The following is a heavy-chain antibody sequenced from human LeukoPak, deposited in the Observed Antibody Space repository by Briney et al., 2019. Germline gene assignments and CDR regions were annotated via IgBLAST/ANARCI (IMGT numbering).Heavy chain of an antibody. CDR1: GYTFTSYG. CDR3: ARKNYCSGGSCYSRGWFDP. CDR2: ISAYNGNT. J-gene: IGHJ5*02. Sequence: ASVKVSCKASGYTFTSYGISWARQAPGQGLEWMGWISAYNGNTNYAQKLQGRVTMTTDTSTSTAYMELRSLRSDDTAVYYCARKNYCSGGSCYSRGWFDPWGQGTLVTVSS. D-gene: IGHD2-15*01. V-gene: IGHV1-18*01.